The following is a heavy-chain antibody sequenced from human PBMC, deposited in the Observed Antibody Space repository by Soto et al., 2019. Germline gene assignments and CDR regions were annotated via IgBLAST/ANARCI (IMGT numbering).Heavy chain of an antibody. CDR1: GFTFSSYD. D-gene: IGHD1-26*01. Sequence: GGSLRLSCAASGFTFSSYDMHWVRQATGKGLEWVSAIGTAGDTYHPGSVKGRFTISRENAKNSLYLQMNSLRAGDTAVYYCARATPYSGSYYGRVPVYGMDVWGQGTTVTVSS. CDR2: IGTAGDT. CDR3: ARATPYSGSYYGRVPVYGMDV. J-gene: IGHJ6*02. V-gene: IGHV3-13*01.